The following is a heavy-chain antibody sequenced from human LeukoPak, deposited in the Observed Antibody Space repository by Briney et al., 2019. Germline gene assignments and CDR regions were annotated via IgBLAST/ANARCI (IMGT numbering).Heavy chain of an antibody. CDR2: ISAYNGNT. V-gene: IGHV1-18*01. CDR3: ARDQLGCSSTSCYAFDI. Sequence: VASVKVSCKATGYTFTTYGISWVRQAPGQGLEWMGWISAYNGNTNYAQKLQGRVTMTTDTSTSTAYMELRSLRSDDTAVYYCARDQLGCSSTSCYAFDIWGQGTMVTVSS. D-gene: IGHD2-2*01. J-gene: IGHJ3*02. CDR1: GYTFTTYG.